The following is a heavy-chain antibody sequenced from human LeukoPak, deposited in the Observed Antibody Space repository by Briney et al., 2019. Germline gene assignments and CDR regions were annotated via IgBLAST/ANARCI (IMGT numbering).Heavy chain of an antibody. Sequence: GGSLRLSCAASGFTFDDYAMHWVRQAPGKGLEWVSLISGDGGSTYYADSVKGRFTISRDNSKNTLYLQMNSLRAEDTAVYYWARVRTLVRWPPETDYYGMDVWGQGTTGSVSS. CDR1: GFTFDDYA. CDR2: ISGDGGST. D-gene: IGHD4-23*01. CDR3: ARVRTLVRWPPETDYYGMDV. J-gene: IGHJ6*02. V-gene: IGHV3-43*02.